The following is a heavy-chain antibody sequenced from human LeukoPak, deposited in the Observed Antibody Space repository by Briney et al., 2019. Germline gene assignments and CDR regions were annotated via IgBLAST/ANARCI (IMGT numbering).Heavy chain of an antibody. D-gene: IGHD6-13*01. CDR3: ARDSSSWPTTLFDP. V-gene: IGHV4-59*12. Sequence: SETLSLTCTVSGGSISSYYWNWIRQPPGKGLEWIGYIYYSGSTNSNPSLKSRVTTSLDTSKNQFSLKLSSVTAADTAVYYCARDSSSWPTTLFDPWGQGTLVTVSS. J-gene: IGHJ5*02. CDR1: GGSISSYY. CDR2: IYYSGST.